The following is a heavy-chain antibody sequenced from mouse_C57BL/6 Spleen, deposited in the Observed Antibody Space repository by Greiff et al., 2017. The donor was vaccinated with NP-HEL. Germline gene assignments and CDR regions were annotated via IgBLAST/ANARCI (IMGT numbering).Heavy chain of an antibody. CDR3: ARHVAGSAMDY. CDR1: GFTFSSYG. Sequence: EVHLVESGGDLVKPGGSLKLSCAASGFTFSSYGMSWVRQTPDKRLEWVATISSGGSYTYYPDSVKGRFTIPRDNAKNTLYLQMSSLKSEDTAMYYCARHVAGSAMDYWGQGTSVTVSS. V-gene: IGHV5-6*01. CDR2: ISSGGSYT. J-gene: IGHJ4*01. D-gene: IGHD4-1*01.